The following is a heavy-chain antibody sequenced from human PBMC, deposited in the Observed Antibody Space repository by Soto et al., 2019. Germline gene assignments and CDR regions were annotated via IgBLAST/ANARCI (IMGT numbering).Heavy chain of an antibody. J-gene: IGHJ4*02. CDR3: ARVDSSSWYYFDY. CDR2: IYYGGST. CDR1: GGSISSGGYY. D-gene: IGHD6-13*01. Sequence: SETLSLTCTVSGGSISSGGYYWSWIRQHPGKGLEWIGYIYYGGSTYYNPSLKSRVTISVDTSKNQFSLKLSSVTAADTAVYYCARVDSSSWYYFDYWGQGTLVTVSS. V-gene: IGHV4-31*03.